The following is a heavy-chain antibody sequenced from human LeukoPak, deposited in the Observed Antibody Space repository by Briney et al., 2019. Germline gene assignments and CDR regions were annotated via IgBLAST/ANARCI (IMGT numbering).Heavy chain of an antibody. CDR1: GFTFDDYA. CDR2: ISWNSGSI. CDR3: AKATGPNYFGSGSGEGMDV. J-gene: IGHJ6*02. Sequence: PGRSRRLSCAASGFTFDDYAMHWVRQAPGKGLEWVSGISWNSGSIGYADSVKGRFTISRDNAKNSLYLQMNSLRAEDTALYYCAKATGPNYFGSGSGEGMDVWGQGTTVTVSS. V-gene: IGHV3-9*01. D-gene: IGHD3-10*01.